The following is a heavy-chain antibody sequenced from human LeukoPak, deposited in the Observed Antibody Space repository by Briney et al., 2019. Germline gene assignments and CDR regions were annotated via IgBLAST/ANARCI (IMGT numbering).Heavy chain of an antibody. CDR3: TRNRRLQYDY. CDR2: IYHSGST. D-gene: IGHD5-24*01. Sequence: SETLSLTCAVSGGSISSGGYSWSWIRQPPGKGLEWIGYIYHSGSTYYNPSLKSRVTISVDRSKNQFSLKLSSVTAADTAVYYCTRNRRLQYDYWGQGTLVTVSS. CDR1: GGSISSGGYS. J-gene: IGHJ4*02. V-gene: IGHV4-30-2*02.